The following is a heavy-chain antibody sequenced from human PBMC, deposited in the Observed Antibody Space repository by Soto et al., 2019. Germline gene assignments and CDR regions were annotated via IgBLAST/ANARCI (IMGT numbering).Heavy chain of an antibody. Sequence: ASVKGSCKASGYTFTSYGISWVRQAPGQGLEWMGWISAYNGNTNYAQKLQGRVTMTTDTSTSTAYMELRSLRSDDTAVYYCARAFVYCSSTSCYDAYDIWGQGTLVTVSS. V-gene: IGHV1-18*01. CDR3: ARAFVYCSSTSCYDAYDI. CDR2: ISAYNGNT. CDR1: GYTFTSYG. D-gene: IGHD2-2*01. J-gene: IGHJ4*02.